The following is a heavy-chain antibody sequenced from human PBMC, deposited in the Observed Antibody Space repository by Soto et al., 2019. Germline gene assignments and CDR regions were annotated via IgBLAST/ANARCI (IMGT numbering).Heavy chain of an antibody. J-gene: IGHJ4*02. Sequence: SETLSLTCTVSGGSISSSSYYWGWIRQPPGEGLEWIGSIYYSGSTYYNPSLKSRVTISVDTSKNQFSLKLSSVTAADTAVYYCARHTPAISISDHWGQGTLVTVSS. D-gene: IGHD2-15*01. CDR1: GGSISSSSYY. CDR2: IYYSGST. CDR3: ARHTPAISISDH. V-gene: IGHV4-39*01.